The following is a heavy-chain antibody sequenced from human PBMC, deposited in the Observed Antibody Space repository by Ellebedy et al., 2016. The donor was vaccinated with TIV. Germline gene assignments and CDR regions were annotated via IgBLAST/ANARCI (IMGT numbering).Heavy chain of an antibody. J-gene: IGHJ4*02. D-gene: IGHD3-22*01. Sequence: GESLKISCAGAGFTFGNYWMSWVRQAPGKGLEWVANIKQDGSEKYYVDSVKGRFTISRDNAKNSLYLQMNSLRAEDTAVYYCARVYDSIDYWGQGTLVTVSS. CDR1: GFTFGNYW. CDR3: ARVYDSIDY. CDR2: IKQDGSEK. V-gene: IGHV3-7*01.